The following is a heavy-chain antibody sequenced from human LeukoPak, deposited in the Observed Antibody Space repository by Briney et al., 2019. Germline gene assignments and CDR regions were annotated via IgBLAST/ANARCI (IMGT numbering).Heavy chain of an antibody. D-gene: IGHD5-18*01. CDR1: GFTFDDYG. V-gene: IGHV3-20*04. CDR3: ARVRGYSYGLDY. Sequence: GGSLRLSCAASGFTFDDYGMSWVRQAPGKGLEWVSGINWNGGSTGYADSVKGRFTISRDNAKNSLYLQMNSLRAEDTAVYYCARVRGYSYGLDYWGQGTLVTVSS. J-gene: IGHJ4*02. CDR2: INWNGGST.